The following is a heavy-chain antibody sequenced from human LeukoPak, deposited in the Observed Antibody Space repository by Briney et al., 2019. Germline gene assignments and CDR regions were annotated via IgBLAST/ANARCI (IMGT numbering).Heavy chain of an antibody. D-gene: IGHD3-16*01. V-gene: IGHV4-4*09. CDR1: GGSISSYY. J-gene: IGHJ6*03. CDR2: IYTSGST. CDR3: ARLRGSPRHYYYYYYMDV. Sequence: LETLSLTCTVSGGSISSYYWSWIRQPPGKGLEWIGYIYTSGSTNYNPSLKSRVTISVDTSKNQFSLKLSSVTAADTAVYYCARLRGSPRHYYYYYYMDVWGKGTTVTVSS.